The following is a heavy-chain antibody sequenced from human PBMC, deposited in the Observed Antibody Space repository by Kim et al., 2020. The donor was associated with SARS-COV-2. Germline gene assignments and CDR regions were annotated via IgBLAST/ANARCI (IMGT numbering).Heavy chain of an antibody. CDR1: GFTFSSYG. Sequence: GGSLRLSCAASGFTFSSYGMHWVRQAPGKGLEWVAVISYDGSNKYYADSVKGRFTISRDNSKNTLYLQMNSLRAEDTAVYYCAKDSGRITMIVVVITGIDYWGQRTLVTVSS. D-gene: IGHD3-22*01. J-gene: IGHJ4*02. V-gene: IGHV3-30*18. CDR3: AKDSGRITMIVVVITGIDY. CDR2: ISYDGSNK.